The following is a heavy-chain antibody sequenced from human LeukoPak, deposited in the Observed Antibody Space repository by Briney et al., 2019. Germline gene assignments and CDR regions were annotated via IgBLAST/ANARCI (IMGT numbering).Heavy chain of an antibody. CDR1: GFTFSSYA. Sequence: GGSLRLSCAASGFTFSSYAMNWVGQAPGKGPEWVSHISGSGISTYYADSVKGRFTFSRDNSKNTLYLQMNSLRAEDTAVYYCAKDRSIAAGDDAFDIWGQGTMVTVSS. V-gene: IGHV3-23*01. J-gene: IGHJ3*02. D-gene: IGHD6-13*01. CDR2: ISGSGIST. CDR3: AKDRSIAAGDDAFDI.